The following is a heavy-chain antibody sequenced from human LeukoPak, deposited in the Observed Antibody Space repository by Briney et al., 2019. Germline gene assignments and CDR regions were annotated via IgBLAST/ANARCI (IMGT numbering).Heavy chain of an antibody. Sequence: PSETLSLTCTVSGDSINAYYWGWTRQPPGMGLEWIGYIYFSGTTKYNPSLESRVTISVDTSKNQFSLKLSSVTAADTAVYYCARRRAEGGSNGHYNWFDTWGQGNLVTVSS. D-gene: IGHD6-13*01. CDR2: IYFSGTT. J-gene: IGHJ5*02. V-gene: IGHV4-59*08. CDR1: GDSINAYY. CDR3: ARRRAEGGSNGHYNWFDT.